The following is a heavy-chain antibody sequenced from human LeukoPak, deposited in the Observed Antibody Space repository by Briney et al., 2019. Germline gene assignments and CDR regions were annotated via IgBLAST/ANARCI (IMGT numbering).Heavy chain of an antibody. J-gene: IGHJ4*02. CDR2: ISSSSSYI. V-gene: IGHV3-21*01. CDR3: ARAPGHRGFLDY. Sequence: GESLRCSCAAPGFTFSSYNRNWVRQAPGKGLEWVSFISSSSSYIYYADSLKGRFTISRGNAKNSLYLQMNSLRAADTAVYYCARAPGHRGFLDYWGQGTLVTVSS. D-gene: IGHD2/OR15-2a*01. CDR1: GFTFSSYN.